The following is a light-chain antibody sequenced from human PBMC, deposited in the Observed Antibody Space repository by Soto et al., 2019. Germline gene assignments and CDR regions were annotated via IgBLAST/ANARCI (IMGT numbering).Light chain of an antibody. V-gene: IGKV3-20*01. CDR1: QSVSTNF. Sequence: EIVLTQSPGTLSLSPGEGATLSCRASQSVSTNFFAWYQQKPGQAPRLLICGASTRATGIPDRFSGSGSGTDFSLTISRLEPEDFAVYYCQQYGRTSWTFGQGTKV. J-gene: IGKJ1*01. CDR3: QQYGRTSWT. CDR2: GAS.